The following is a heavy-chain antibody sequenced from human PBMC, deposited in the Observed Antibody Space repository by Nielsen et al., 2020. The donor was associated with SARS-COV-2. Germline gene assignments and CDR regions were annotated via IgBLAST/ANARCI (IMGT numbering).Heavy chain of an antibody. CDR3: ARAYDSSGYRSFDEGLSKNYYYYYGMDV. Sequence: ASVKVSCKASGYTFTSYGISWVRQAPGQGLEWMGWISAYNGNTNYAQKLQGRVTMTTDTSTSTAYMELRSLRSDDTAVYYCARAYDSSGYRSFDEGLSKNYYYYYGMDVWGQGTTVTVSS. V-gene: IGHV1-18*01. D-gene: IGHD3-22*01. CDR1: GYTFTSYG. CDR2: ISAYNGNT. J-gene: IGHJ6*02.